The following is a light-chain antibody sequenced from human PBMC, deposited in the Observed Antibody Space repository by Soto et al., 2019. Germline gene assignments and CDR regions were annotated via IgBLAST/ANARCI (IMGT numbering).Light chain of an antibody. V-gene: IGLV2-14*01. CDR2: EVS. J-gene: IGLJ1*01. CDR1: SSDVGGYNY. CDR3: SSYTSSSTPCV. Sequence: QSALTQPASVSGSPGQSITISCTGTSSDVGGYNYVSWYQQHPGKAPKLMIYEVSNRPSGVSNRFSGSKSGNTASLTISGIQAEDEADYYCSSYTSSSTPCVFGTGTKVTVL.